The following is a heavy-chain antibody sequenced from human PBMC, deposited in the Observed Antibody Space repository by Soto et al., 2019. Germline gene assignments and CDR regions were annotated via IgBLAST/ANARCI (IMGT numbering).Heavy chain of an antibody. CDR3: ARDQTRPNCYDY. CDR2: IYYSGST. Sequence: SETLSLTWAVSGGPISRYYWSWGRQPPGKGLEWIGYIYYSGSTCYYPSLKSRVTISVDTSMNQFSLKLSSVTAADTAVYYCARDQTRPNCYDYWGQGTLVSVSS. CDR1: GGPISRYY. D-gene: IGHD4-17*01. V-gene: IGHV4-59*01. J-gene: IGHJ4*02.